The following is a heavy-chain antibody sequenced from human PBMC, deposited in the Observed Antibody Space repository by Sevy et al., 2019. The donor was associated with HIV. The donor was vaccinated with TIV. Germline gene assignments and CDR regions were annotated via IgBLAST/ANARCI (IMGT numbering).Heavy chain of an antibody. Sequence: GGSLRLSCAASGFTFSDYYMSWIRQAPGKGLEWVSYISSSGSTIYYADSVKGRFTISRDNAKNSPYLQMNSLRAEDTAVYYCARDLGIAVAGTIYYDSSGKGAFDIWGQGTMVTVSS. CDR3: ARDLGIAVAGTIYYDSSGKGAFDI. D-gene: IGHD6-19*01. V-gene: IGHV3-11*01. J-gene: IGHJ3*02. CDR1: GFTFSDYY. CDR2: ISSSGSTI.